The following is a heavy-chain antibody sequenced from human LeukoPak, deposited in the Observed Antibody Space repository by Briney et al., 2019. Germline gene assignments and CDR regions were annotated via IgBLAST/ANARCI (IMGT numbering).Heavy chain of an antibody. CDR1: GYSFTNYW. V-gene: IGHV5-51*01. Sequence: GESLQISCKGSGYSFTNYWIGWVRQMPGKGLEWVGITYPGDSDTRYSPSFQGQVTISADKSISTAYLQWSSLKASDTAMYYCARHRGGYCSTSCSYYFDYWGQGTLVTVSS. CDR2: TYPGDSDT. J-gene: IGHJ4*02. CDR3: ARHRGGYCSTSCSYYFDY. D-gene: IGHD2-2*01.